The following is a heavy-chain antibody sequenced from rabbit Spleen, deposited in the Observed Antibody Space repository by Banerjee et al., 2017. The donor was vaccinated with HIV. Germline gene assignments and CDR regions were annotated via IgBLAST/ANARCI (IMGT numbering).Heavy chain of an antibody. V-gene: IGHV1S45*01. CDR1: GFSFSDGYV. CDR2: IEPIFGNT. Sequence: QEQLVESGGGLVKPGTSLTLTCTASGFSFSDGYVMGWVRQAPGKGLEWIGYIEPIFGNTYYANWVNGRFTISKTSSTTVTLQMTSLTAADTATYFCARGAASTSFSSYGMDLWGPGTLVTVS. D-gene: IGHD8-1*01. CDR3: ARGAASTSFSSYGMDL. J-gene: IGHJ6*01.